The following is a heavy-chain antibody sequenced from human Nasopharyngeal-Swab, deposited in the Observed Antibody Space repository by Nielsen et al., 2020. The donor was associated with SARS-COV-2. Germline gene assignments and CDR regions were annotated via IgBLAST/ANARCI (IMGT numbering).Heavy chain of an antibody. CDR3: AKTIAVAGVFDY. V-gene: IGHV1-46*01. J-gene: IGHJ4*02. D-gene: IGHD6-19*01. CDR2: INPTGGST. Sequence: ASGKVSCKASGYSFTSYYMHWVRQAPGQGLEWMGIINPTGGSTTYAQKFQGRVTMTRDTSTSTVYMELSSLRSEDTAVYYCAKTIAVAGVFDYWGQGTLVTVSS. CDR1: GYSFTSYY.